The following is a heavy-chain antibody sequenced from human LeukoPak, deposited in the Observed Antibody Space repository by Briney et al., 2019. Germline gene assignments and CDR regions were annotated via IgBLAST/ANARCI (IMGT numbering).Heavy chain of an antibody. J-gene: IGHJ5*01. V-gene: IGHV4-34*01. CDR2: INHSGST. CDR3: ARAQQGYSGYDYYWFDS. D-gene: IGHD5-12*01. CDR1: GGSFSDYY. Sequence: SETLSLTCAVYGGSFSDYYWNWIRQPPGKGLEWIGEINHSGSTNYNPSPKSRVTISVDTSKNQFSLKLSSVTAADPAVYYCARAQQGYSGYDYYWFDSWGEGTLVTVSS.